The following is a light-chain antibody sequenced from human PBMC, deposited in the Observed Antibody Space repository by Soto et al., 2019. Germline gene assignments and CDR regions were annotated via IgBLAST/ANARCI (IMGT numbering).Light chain of an antibody. CDR2: GAS. J-gene: IGKJ2*01. CDR3: QQTYTTPHT. CDR1: QRIANY. Sequence: DIQMTQSPSSLSASVGDRVTITCRASQRIANYLNWYQQRPGKAPKLLISGASTLQSAVPSRFSGCGSGTDFTLTISTLQPEDFATYYCQQTYTTPHTFGQGTKLEIK. V-gene: IGKV1-39*01.